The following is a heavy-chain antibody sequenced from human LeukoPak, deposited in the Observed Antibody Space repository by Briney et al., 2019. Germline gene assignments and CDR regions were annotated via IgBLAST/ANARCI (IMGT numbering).Heavy chain of an antibody. CDR3: ARDLLKEFCSGTSCYASPDY. D-gene: IGHD2-2*01. Sequence: GGSLRLSCAASGFTFSSYWMSWVRQAPGKGLEWVANINQDGSKKYYVDSVKGRFTISRDNAKNSLYLQMNNLRDEDTAVYYCARDLLKEFCSGTSCYASPDYWGQGTLVTVSS. CDR2: INQDGSKK. J-gene: IGHJ4*02. V-gene: IGHV3-7*01. CDR1: GFTFSSYW.